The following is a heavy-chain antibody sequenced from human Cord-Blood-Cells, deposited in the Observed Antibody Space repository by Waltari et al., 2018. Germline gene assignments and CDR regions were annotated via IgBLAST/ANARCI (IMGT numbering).Heavy chain of an antibody. CDR3: ASSPATVTCYYYYYMDV. J-gene: IGHJ6*03. CDR2: MWYDGSKK. CDR1: GFTFSSYG. Sequence: QVQLVESGGGVVQPGRCLRLSCAASGFTFSSYGMHWVRKAPGKGLEWVAVMWYDGSKKYYAEDGQGRVNISRDNSKNRRYMQMNRLWAGDTVEYDCASSPATVTCYYYYYMDVWGKGTTVTVAS. V-gene: IGHV3-33*01. D-gene: IGHD4-17*01.